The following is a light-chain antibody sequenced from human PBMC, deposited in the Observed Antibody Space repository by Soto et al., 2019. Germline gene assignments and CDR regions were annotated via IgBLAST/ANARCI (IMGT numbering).Light chain of an antibody. CDR1: NSDVGTYNY. CDR2: DVS. V-gene: IGLV2-11*01. CDR3: CSYAGGYTHAV. Sequence: QSALTQPRSVFGPPGQSDSISCSGTNSDVGTYNYVSWYQQHPGKAHKLMIYDVSKRPSRVPDRFSGSKSGNTASLTISGLQAEDEAEYYCCSYAGGYTHAVFGGGTKLTVL. J-gene: IGLJ2*01.